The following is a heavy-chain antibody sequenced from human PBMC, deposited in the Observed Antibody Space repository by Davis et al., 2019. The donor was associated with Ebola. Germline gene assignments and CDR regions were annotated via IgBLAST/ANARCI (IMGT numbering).Heavy chain of an antibody. J-gene: IGHJ4*02. V-gene: IGHV3-23*01. Sequence: GESLKISCAASGFTFSSNAMNWVRQAPGKGLEWVSAISGSGGSTYYADSVKGRFTISRDNSKNTLYLQMNSLRAEDTAVYYCAKVRDDYWGQGTLVTVSS. CDR2: ISGSGGST. CDR3: AKVRDDY. CDR1: GFTFSSNA.